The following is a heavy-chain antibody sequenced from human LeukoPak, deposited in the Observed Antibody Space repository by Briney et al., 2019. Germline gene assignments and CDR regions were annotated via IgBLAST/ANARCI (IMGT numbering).Heavy chain of an antibody. CDR1: GYSIRSGYY. CDR2: IYHSGST. V-gene: IGHV4-38-2*01. J-gene: IGHJ6*04. D-gene: IGHD3-9*01. CDR3: ARVRMTGILDV. Sequence: PSETLSLICAVSGYSIRSGYYWGWIRQPPGKGLEWIGTIYHSGSTYYNPSLKSRVTISLDTSKNQFSLKLSSVTAADTAVYYCARVRMTGILDVWGKGTTVTVSS.